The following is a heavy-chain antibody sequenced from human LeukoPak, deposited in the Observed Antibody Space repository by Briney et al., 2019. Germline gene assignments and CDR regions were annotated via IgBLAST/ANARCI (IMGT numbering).Heavy chain of an antibody. CDR3: ARRVGTAMDPNWFDP. CDR2: IYYSGST. Sequence: SETLSLTCTVSGGSINSYYWSWIRQPPGKGLEWIGSIYYSGSTYYNPSLKSRVTISVDTSKNQFSLKLSSVTAADTAVYYCARRVGTAMDPNWFDPWGQGTLVTVSS. CDR1: GGSINSYY. D-gene: IGHD5-18*01. V-gene: IGHV4-59*05. J-gene: IGHJ5*02.